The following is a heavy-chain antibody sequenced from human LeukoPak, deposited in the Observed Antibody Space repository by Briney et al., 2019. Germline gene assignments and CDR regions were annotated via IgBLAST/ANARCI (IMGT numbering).Heavy chain of an antibody. CDR2: INPNSGGT. J-gene: IGHJ4*02. CDR1: GYTFTGYY. D-gene: IGHD3-22*01. V-gene: IGHV1-2*06. Sequence: ASVKVSCKASGYTFTGYYMHWVRQAPGQGLEWMGRINPNSGGTNYAQKFQGRVTMTRDTSISTAYMELSRLRSDDTAVYYCARPRLHYYDSSGLYYFDYWGQGTLVTVSS. CDR3: ARPRLHYYDSSGLYYFDY.